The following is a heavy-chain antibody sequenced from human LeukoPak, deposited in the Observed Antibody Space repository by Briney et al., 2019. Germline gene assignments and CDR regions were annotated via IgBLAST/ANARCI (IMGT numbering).Heavy chain of an antibody. CDR2: ISRSRSYI. Sequence: GGSLRLSCAASGFTFSSYSMNWVRQAPGKGLERVSSISRSRSYIYYADSVKGRFTISRDNAKNSLYLQMNSLRAEDTAVYYCASLVVPAATSALYYYYGMDVWGQGTTVTVSS. D-gene: IGHD2-2*01. CDR1: GFTFSSYS. V-gene: IGHV3-21*01. CDR3: ASLVVPAATSALYYYYGMDV. J-gene: IGHJ6*02.